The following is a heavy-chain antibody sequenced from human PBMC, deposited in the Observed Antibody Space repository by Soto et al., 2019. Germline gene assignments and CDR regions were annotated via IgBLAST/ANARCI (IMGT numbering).Heavy chain of an antibody. V-gene: IGHV4-59*01. D-gene: IGHD3-22*01. J-gene: IGHJ4*02. CDR1: GGSISSYY. CDR2: VHYTGST. CDR3: ARGIDDSSGYYPRVFDY. Sequence: SETLSLTCTVSGGSISSYYWSWIRQPPGKGLEWIGYVHYTGSTNYNSPLKSRVTISVDTSKNQFSLKLSSVTAADTAVYYCARGIDDSSGYYPRVFDYWGPGTLVTVAS.